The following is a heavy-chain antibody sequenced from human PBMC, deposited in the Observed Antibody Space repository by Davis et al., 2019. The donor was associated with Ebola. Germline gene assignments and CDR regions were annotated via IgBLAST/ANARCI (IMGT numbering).Heavy chain of an antibody. Sequence: GGSLRLSCAASGFTFSSYWMSWVRQAPGKGLEWVANIKQDGSEKYYADSVKGRFTISRDNSKNTLYLQMNSLRAEDTAVYYCARVNRHGDPDYWGQGTLVTVSS. J-gene: IGHJ4*02. D-gene: IGHD4-17*01. CDR3: ARVNRHGDPDY. V-gene: IGHV3-7*01. CDR1: GFTFSSYW. CDR2: IKQDGSEK.